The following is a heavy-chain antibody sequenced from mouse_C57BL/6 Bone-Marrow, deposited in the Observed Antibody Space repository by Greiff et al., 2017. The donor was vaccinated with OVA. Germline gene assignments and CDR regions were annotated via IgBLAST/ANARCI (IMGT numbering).Heavy chain of an antibody. CDR1: GFTFSDYG. CDR2: ISNLAYSI. D-gene: IGHD2-2*01. CDR3: ARGGYDYFDY. Sequence: EVQVVESGGGLVQPGGSLKLSCAASGFTFSDYGMAWVRQAPRKGPEGVAFISNLAYSIYYADTVTGRFTISRENAKNTPYLEMSSLRSEDTAMYYCARGGYDYFDYWGQGTTLTVSS. V-gene: IGHV5-15*01. J-gene: IGHJ2*01.